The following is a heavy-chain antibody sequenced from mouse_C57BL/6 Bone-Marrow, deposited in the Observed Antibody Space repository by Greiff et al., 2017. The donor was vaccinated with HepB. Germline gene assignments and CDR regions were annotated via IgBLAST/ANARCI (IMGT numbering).Heavy chain of an antibody. Sequence: EVKLVESGGGLVKPGGSLKLSCAASGFTFSSYTMSWVRQTPEKRLEWVATISGGGGNTYYPDSVKGRFTISRDNAKNTLYLQMSSLRSDDTALYYCARDYYGSSYPFDYWGQGTTLTVSS. CDR1: GFTFSSYT. CDR2: ISGGGGNT. J-gene: IGHJ2*01. CDR3: ARDYYGSSYPFDY. V-gene: IGHV5-9*01. D-gene: IGHD1-1*01.